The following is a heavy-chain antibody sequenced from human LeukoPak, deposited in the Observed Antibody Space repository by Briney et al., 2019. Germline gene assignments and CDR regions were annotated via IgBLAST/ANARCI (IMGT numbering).Heavy chain of an antibody. CDR1: GYTFTGHH. J-gene: IGHJ4*02. CDR2: INPKTGGT. Sequence: ASVKVSCKTSGYTFTGHHIHWVRQAHGQGLEWMGWINPKTGGTNFAQKFPGRVTLTRDTSITTAYMELSRLSSDDTAVYYCARRTSFFIDNWGQGTLVAVSS. CDR3: ARRTSFFIDN. V-gene: IGHV1-2*02.